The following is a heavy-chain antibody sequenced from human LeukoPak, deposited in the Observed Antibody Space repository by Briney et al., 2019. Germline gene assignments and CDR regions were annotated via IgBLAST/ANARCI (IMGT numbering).Heavy chain of an antibody. D-gene: IGHD3-3*01. Sequence: ASVKVSCKAFGYTFTSYGISWVRQAPGQGLEWMGWISAYNGNTNYAQKLQGRVTMTTDTSTSTAYMELRSLRSDDTAVYYCARRSHDYDFWSGYYYYFDYWGQGTLVTVSS. CDR3: ARRSHDYDFWSGYYYYFDY. J-gene: IGHJ4*02. V-gene: IGHV1-18*01. CDR2: ISAYNGNT. CDR1: GYTFTSYG.